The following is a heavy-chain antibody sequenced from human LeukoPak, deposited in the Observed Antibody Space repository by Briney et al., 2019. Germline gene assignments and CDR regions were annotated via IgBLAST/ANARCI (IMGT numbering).Heavy chain of an antibody. J-gene: IGHJ4*02. Sequence: GEFLKISCKGSGYSFTSYWIAWVRPMPGKGLGWMGIIYPGDSDTRYSPSFQGQVTISADKSISTAYLQWRSLKASDTAMYYCARGYSGYYIYYWGQGTLVTVSS. CDR1: GYSFTSYW. CDR2: IYPGDSDT. CDR3: ARGYSGYYIYY. V-gene: IGHV5-51*01. D-gene: IGHD3-22*01.